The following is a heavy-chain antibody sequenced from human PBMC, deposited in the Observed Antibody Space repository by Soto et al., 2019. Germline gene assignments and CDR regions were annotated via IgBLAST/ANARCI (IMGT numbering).Heavy chain of an antibody. CDR3: ATEKGYCIGGWCYSGTLPYY. V-gene: IGHV1-46*01. CDR2: INPSGGST. J-gene: IGHJ4*02. CDR1: GYTFTSYY. Sequence: ASVKGSCTTSGYTFTSYYMHWVLQAPGQGLEWMGIINPSGGSTSYAQKFQGRVTMTRDTSTSTVYMELSSLRSEDTAVYYCATEKGYCIGGWCYSGTLPYYCGQGTLV. D-gene: IGHD2-15*01.